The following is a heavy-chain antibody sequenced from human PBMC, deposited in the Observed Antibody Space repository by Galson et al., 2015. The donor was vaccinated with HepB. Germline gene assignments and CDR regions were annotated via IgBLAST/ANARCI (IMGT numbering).Heavy chain of an antibody. V-gene: IGHV2-5*02. Sequence: PALVKPTQTLTLTCSFSGFSLTARTVGVGWIRKPPGKALEWLAVIYWDDDKRYSPSLKNRLSVTKDASKNLVVLVMTNMDPADTATYYCAHRSPQSTNWDSNYFDLWCQGALVTVSS. D-gene: IGHD1-7*01. CDR1: GFSLTARTVG. CDR2: IYWDDDK. J-gene: IGHJ4*02. CDR3: AHRSPQSTNWDSNYFDL.